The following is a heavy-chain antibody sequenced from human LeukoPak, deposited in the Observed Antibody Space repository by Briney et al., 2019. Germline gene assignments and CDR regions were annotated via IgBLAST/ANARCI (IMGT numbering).Heavy chain of an antibody. CDR1: GFTFSSFS. J-gene: IGHJ3*01. CDR2: ISRDSGVT. Sequence: PGGSLRLSCAASGFTFSSFSMNWVRQAPGKGLEWVSYISRDSGVTYYADSVRGRFTISRDNAQNSLSLKMRCLRPEDTAIYYCARDHDWAFDVWGQGTMVTVSS. V-gene: IGHV3-48*01. D-gene: IGHD3-9*01. CDR3: ARDHDWAFDV.